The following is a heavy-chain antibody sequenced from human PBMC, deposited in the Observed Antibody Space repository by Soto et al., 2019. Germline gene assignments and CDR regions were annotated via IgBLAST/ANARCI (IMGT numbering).Heavy chain of an antibody. CDR2: ISRTGDSA. CDR3: AKGPDGIVYYHNWFDS. V-gene: IGHV3-23*01. D-gene: IGHD3-22*01. CDR1: GFSFSDYA. J-gene: IGHJ5*01. Sequence: EVHLLESGGALVQPGGSLTLSCAASGFSFSDYAMSWVRKAPGKGLEWVSSISRTGDSAYYADSVKGRFAISRDRSKNRLSLQMHSLRVEYTAVYYCAKGPDGIVYYHNWFDSWGQGTLITVSS.